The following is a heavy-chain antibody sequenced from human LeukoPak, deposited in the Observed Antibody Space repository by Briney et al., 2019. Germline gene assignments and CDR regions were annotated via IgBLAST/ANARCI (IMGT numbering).Heavy chain of an antibody. CDR2: MYYSGST. J-gene: IGHJ4*02. Sequence: SETLSLTCTISGDSISSYYWSWIRQPPGKGLEWIGNMYYSGSTNYNPSLKSRVTISVDTSRNQFSLKLSSVTAADTAVYYCARESYYGSGSEGYFAYWGQGTLVTVSS. D-gene: IGHD3-10*01. CDR3: ARESYYGSGSEGYFAY. V-gene: IGHV4-59*01. CDR1: GDSISSYY.